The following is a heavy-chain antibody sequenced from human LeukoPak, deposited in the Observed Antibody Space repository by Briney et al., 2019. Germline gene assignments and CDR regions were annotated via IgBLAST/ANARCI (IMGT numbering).Heavy chain of an antibody. CDR2: INHSGST. Sequence: SETLSLTCAVYGGSFSGYYWSWFRQPPGKGLEWIGEINHSGSTNYNPSLKSRVTISVDTSKNQFSLKLSSVTAADTAVYYCARGPPRIAAAGTGYFQHWGQGTLVTVSS. J-gene: IGHJ1*01. V-gene: IGHV4-34*01. CDR1: GGSFSGYY. CDR3: ARGPPRIAAAGTGYFQH. D-gene: IGHD6-13*01.